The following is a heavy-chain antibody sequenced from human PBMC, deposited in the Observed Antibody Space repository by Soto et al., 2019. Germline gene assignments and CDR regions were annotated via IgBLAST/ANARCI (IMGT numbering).Heavy chain of an antibody. CDR1: GFPFSSYW. CDR3: ARDVKGGVYAILSTHYGMDV. V-gene: IGHV3-7*05. Sequence: PGGSLRLSCAASGFPFSSYWISWVRQAPGKGLEWVANIKQDGSEKYYVDSVKGRFTISRDNAKNSLYLQMNSLRAEDTAVYYCARDVKGGVYAILSTHYGMDVWGQGTTVTVS. CDR2: IKQDGSEK. D-gene: IGHD2-8*01. J-gene: IGHJ6*02.